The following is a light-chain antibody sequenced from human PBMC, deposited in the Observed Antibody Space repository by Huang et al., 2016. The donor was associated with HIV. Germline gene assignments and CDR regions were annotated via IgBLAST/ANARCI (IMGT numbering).Light chain of an antibody. CDR2: GAS. V-gene: IGKV1-39*01. Sequence: DIQMTQSPHSLSASVGDIVTITCRASQTITTYLSWYQQKPGKAPKLLIYGASSLHSGGPSRVSGSGSGTDFTLTISSLQPEDFATYYWQQSYFTPLTFGGGTRLEIK. J-gene: IGKJ4*01. CDR3: QQSYFTPLT. CDR1: QTITTY.